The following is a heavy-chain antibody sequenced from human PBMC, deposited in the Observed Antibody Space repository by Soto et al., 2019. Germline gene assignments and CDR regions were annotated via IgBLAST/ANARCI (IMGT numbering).Heavy chain of an antibody. J-gene: IGHJ5*02. Sequence: PGGSLRLSCAASGFTFSSYSMNWVRQALGKGLEWVSSISSSSSYIYYADSVKGRFTISRDNAKNSLYLQMNSLRAEDTAVYYCARAPFHYYDSSGTLSWFAPWDQETLVTVSS. CDR3: ARAPFHYYDSSGTLSWFAP. V-gene: IGHV3-21*01. CDR1: GFTFSSYS. CDR2: ISSSSSYI. D-gene: IGHD3-22*01.